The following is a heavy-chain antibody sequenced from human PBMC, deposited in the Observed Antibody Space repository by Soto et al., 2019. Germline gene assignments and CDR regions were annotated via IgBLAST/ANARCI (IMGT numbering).Heavy chain of an antibody. D-gene: IGHD2-2*01. V-gene: IGHV4-34*01. CDR3: ARGWGLRYCSSTSCYGSSCYYYMDV. CDR2: INHSGST. Sequence: PSETLSLTCALYGVSLSSYYCIWLRQPPGKWLEWIGEINHSGSTNYNPSLKSRVTISVDTSKNQFSLKLSSVTGAETAVYYCARGWGLRYCSSTSCYGSSCYYYMDVWGKGTTVTVSS. CDR1: GVSLSSYY. J-gene: IGHJ6*03.